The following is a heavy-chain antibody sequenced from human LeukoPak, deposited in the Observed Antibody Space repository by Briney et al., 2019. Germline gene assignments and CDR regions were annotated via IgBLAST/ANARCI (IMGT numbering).Heavy chain of an antibody. Sequence: ASVKVSCKASGYTFTDYYMHWVRHAPGQGLEWMGWINPNSGGTNYAQKFQGGVAMTRDTSISTASVELSRLRSDDTAVYYCARRGHLGYYFDYWGQGTLVTVSS. CDR1: GYTFTDYY. V-gene: IGHV1-2*02. D-gene: IGHD3-10*01. CDR3: ARRGHLGYYFDY. CDR2: INPNSGGT. J-gene: IGHJ4*02.